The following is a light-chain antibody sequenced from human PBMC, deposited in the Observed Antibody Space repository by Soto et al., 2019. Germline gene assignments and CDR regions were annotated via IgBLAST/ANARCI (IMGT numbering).Light chain of an antibody. V-gene: IGLV2-14*03. J-gene: IGLJ2*01. Sequence: QSALTQPASVSGSPGQSITISCTGTSSDIGGYIYVSWYQHHPGKAPKLLIYDVSNRPSGVSNRFSGSKSGNTASLTISGLQGEDEAYYFCSTYTSSRTRFGGVTKVTVL. CDR1: SSDIGGYIY. CDR3: STYTSSRTR. CDR2: DVS.